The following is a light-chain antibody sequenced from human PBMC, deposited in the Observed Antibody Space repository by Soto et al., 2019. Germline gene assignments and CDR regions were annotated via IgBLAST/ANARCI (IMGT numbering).Light chain of an antibody. CDR2: GAS. CDR3: QQSYSAPYT. CDR1: QSVSSL. Sequence: VLTQSPVTLSLSPGDRATLSCRASQSVSSLLAWYQQKPGQAPRLLVYGASNRATGIPARFSGSGSGTDFTLTISSLEPEDFATYFCQQSYSAPYTFGQGTRLEI. V-gene: IGKV3-11*01. J-gene: IGKJ2*01.